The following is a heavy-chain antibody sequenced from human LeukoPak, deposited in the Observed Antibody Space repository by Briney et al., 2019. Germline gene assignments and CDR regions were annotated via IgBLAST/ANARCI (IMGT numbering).Heavy chain of an antibody. CDR3: AREGGGGIDIEPSFDY. CDR2: INPSGGST. D-gene: IGHD2-15*01. CDR1: GYTFTSYY. V-gene: IGHV1-46*01. Sequence: GASVKVSCKASGYTFTSYYMHWVRQAPGRGLEWMVTINPSGGSTGYAQKFQGRVTMTRDTSTSTVYMELSSLRSEDTAVYYCAREGGGGIDIEPSFDYWGQGTLVTVSS. J-gene: IGHJ4*02.